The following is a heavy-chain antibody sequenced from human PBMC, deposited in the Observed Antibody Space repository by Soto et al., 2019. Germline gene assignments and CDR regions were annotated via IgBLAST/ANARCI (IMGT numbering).Heavy chain of an antibody. CDR3: AREWDSSSWYADY. V-gene: IGHV3-66*01. D-gene: IGHD6-13*01. CDR2: IYSGGST. J-gene: IGHJ4*02. Sequence: GGSLRPSCAASGFTVSSNYMSWVRQAPGKGLEWVSVIYSGGSTYYADSVKGRFTISRDKSKNQFSLKLSSVTAADTAVYYCAREWDSSSWYADYWGQGTLVTVSS. CDR1: GFTVSSNY.